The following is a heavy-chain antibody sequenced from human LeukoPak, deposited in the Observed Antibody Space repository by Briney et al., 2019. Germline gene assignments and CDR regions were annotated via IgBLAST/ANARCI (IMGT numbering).Heavy chain of an antibody. V-gene: IGHV4-59*01. CDR1: GGSISSFY. Sequence: SETLSLTCTVSGGSISSFYWSWIRQPPGQGLEWIGYIYYTGSTNYNPSLKSRVTISVDTSKNQFSLKLSSVTAADTALYYCARERPWYSGSYLEYWGQGTLVTVSS. J-gene: IGHJ4*02. D-gene: IGHD1-26*01. CDR2: IYYTGST. CDR3: ARERPWYSGSYLEY.